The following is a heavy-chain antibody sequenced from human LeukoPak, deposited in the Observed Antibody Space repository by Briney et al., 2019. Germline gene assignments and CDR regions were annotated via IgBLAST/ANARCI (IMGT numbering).Heavy chain of an antibody. V-gene: IGHV3-30-3*01. CDR3: ARVWDDYYDSSGYFDY. D-gene: IGHD3-22*01. CDR2: ISYDGSNK. CDR1: GFTFSSYA. Sequence: PGRSLRLSCAASGFTFSSYAMHWVRQAPGRGLEWVAVISYDGSNKYYADSVKGRFTISRDNSKNTLYLQMNSLRAEDTAVYYCARVWDDYYDSSGYFDYWGQGTLVTVSS. J-gene: IGHJ4*02.